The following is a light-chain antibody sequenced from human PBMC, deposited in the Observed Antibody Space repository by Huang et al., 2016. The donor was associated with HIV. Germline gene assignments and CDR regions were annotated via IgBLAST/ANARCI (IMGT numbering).Light chain of an antibody. V-gene: IGKV1-39*01. Sequence: DIQMTQSPSSLSASVGDRVTISCRSSQSFSSSLHCYQQRPRKAPKLLIYAASSLQSVVPSRFSGSGSGTDFSLTINSLQPEDFATYYCQQSDSTPYTFGQGTKLEIK. CDR3: QQSDSTPYT. J-gene: IGKJ2*01. CDR1: QSFSSS. CDR2: AAS.